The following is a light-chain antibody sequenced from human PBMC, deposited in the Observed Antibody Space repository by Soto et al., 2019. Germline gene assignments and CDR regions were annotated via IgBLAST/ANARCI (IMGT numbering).Light chain of an antibody. CDR1: QNLVHSDGNTY. Sequence: DIVLTQTPLSSPVTLGQPASISCRSSQNLVHSDGNTYLSWVQQRPGQPPRLLIYQISNRFSGVPNRFSGSGAGTDFTLTISRVEAEDVRISSCVQFSHFPRTFGQGTKVEIK. J-gene: IGKJ1*01. CDR2: QIS. CDR3: VQFSHFPRT. V-gene: IGKV2-24*01.